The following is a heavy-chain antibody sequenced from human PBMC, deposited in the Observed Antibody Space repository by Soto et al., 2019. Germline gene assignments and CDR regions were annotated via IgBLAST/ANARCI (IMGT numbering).Heavy chain of an antibody. D-gene: IGHD2-21*02. CDR1: GFTFSSYG. CDR3: AKGLAYCGGDCYSHFDL. Sequence: QVQLVESGGGVVQPGRSLRLSCAASGFTFSSYGMHWVRQAPGKGLEWVAVISYDGSNKYYADSVKGRFTISRDNPNNQLHLQRDRLRAEDTAVEYCAKGLAYCGGDCYSHFDLLGRGTLGTVSS. J-gene: IGHJ2*01. CDR2: ISYDGSNK. V-gene: IGHV3-30*18.